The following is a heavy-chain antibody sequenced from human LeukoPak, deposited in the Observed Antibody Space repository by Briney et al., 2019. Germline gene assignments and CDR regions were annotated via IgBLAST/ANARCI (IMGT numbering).Heavy chain of an antibody. J-gene: IGHJ4*02. V-gene: IGHV3-66*01. D-gene: IGHD6-19*01. Sequence: GGSLRLSCAASGFTVSSNYMSWVRQAPGKGLEWVSVIYGGGDTYYVDSVKGRFSISRDNSKNTLYLQMNSLRAEDTAVYYCARDKRSGWYLFDYWGQGTLVTVSS. CDR3: ARDKRSGWYLFDY. CDR1: GFTVSSNY. CDR2: IYGGGDT.